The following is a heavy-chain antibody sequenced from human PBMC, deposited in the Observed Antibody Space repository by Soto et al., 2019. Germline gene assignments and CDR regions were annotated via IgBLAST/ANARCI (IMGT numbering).Heavy chain of an antibody. CDR1: GYIFTTYS. Sequence: QVQLVQSGAEMKRPGASVILSCKTSGYIFTTYSIHRVRQTAGQGLEWMAKVDPRDGSTGYAQKFRGRVSMAWDTSTGTVSMEVSSLTSDDTATYCCAIVPSSAREFDYWGQGTQVTVSS. CDR2: VDPRDGST. CDR3: AIVPSSAREFDY. V-gene: IGHV1-46*01. D-gene: IGHD1-26*01. J-gene: IGHJ4*02.